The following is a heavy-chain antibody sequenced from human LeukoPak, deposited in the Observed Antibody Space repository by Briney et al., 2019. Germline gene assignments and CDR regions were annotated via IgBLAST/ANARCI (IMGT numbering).Heavy chain of an antibody. CDR3: ARVGEYEPLPDY. CDR1: GGSFSSGSYY. V-gene: IGHV4-61*01. J-gene: IGHJ4*02. Sequence: SETLSLTCTVSGGSFSSGSYYWSWIRQPPGKGLEWIGYIYYSGSTNYNPSLKSRVTISVDTSKNQFSLKLSSVTAADTAVYYCARVGEYEPLPDYWGQGTLVTVSS. D-gene: IGHD4-17*01. CDR2: IYYSGST.